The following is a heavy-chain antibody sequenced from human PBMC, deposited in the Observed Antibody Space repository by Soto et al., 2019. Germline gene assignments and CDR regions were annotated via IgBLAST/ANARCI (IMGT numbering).Heavy chain of an antibody. J-gene: IGHJ5*02. D-gene: IGHD3-22*01. Sequence: ASVKVSCKVSGYTLTELSMHWVRQAPGKGLEWMGGFDPEDGETIYAQKFQGRVTMTEDTSTDTAYMELSSLRSEDTAVYYCALIVVVTASKTSWFDPWGQGTLVTVSS. CDR1: GYTLTELS. CDR3: ALIVVVTASKTSWFDP. CDR2: FDPEDGET. V-gene: IGHV1-24*01.